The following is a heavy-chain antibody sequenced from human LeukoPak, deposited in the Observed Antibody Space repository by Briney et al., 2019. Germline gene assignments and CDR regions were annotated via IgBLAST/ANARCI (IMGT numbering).Heavy chain of an antibody. CDR2: ISNSGTTI. J-gene: IGHJ6*03. Sequence: GGSLRLSCAASGFTFSDYYMSWIRQAPGKGLEWVSYISNSGTTINYADSVKGRFTISRDNAKNSVYLQVNSLRAEDTAVYYCASIGVVTIFGVDPSRYYMDVWGKGTTVTVSS. D-gene: IGHD3-3*01. V-gene: IGHV3-11*04. CDR3: ASIGVVTIFGVDPSRYYMDV. CDR1: GFTFSDYY.